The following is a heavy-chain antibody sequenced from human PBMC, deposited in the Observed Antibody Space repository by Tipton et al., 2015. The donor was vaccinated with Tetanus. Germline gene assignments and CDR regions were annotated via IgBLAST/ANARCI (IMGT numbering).Heavy chain of an antibody. CDR1: EFNVSYKY. J-gene: IGHJ4*02. Sequence: SLRLSCADSEFNVSYKYISWVRQAPGKGLEWVANIKEDGSEMYYADSVKGRFTISRDNARNSLSVHMNSLTAEDTAVYHCARLRVYCSTACYSREDYWGQGTLVTVSS. D-gene: IGHD2/OR15-2a*01. CDR3: ARLRVYCSTACYSREDY. CDR2: IKEDGSEM. V-gene: IGHV3-7*01.